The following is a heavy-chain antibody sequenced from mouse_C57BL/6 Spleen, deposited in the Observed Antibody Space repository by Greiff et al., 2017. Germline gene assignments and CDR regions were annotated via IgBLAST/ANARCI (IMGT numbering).Heavy chain of an antibody. J-gene: IGHJ3*01. CDR2: IYPGDGDT. D-gene: IGHD1-1*01. CDR1: GYAFSSYW. CDR3: ATRRYYGSSGFAY. V-gene: IGHV1-80*01. Sequence: QVQLKQSGAELVKPGASVKISCKASGYAFSSYWMNWVKQRPGKGLEWIGQIYPGDGDTNYNGKFKGKATLTADKSSSTAYMQLSSLTSEDSAVYFCATRRYYGSSGFAYWGQGTLVTVSA.